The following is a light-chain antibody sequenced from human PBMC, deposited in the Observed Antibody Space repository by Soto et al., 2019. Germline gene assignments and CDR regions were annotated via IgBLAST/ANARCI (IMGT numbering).Light chain of an antibody. CDR2: EVS. J-gene: IGLJ3*02. V-gene: IGLV2-14*01. CDR3: TSFTTISTWV. CDR1: SSDVGGYNY. Sequence: QSALTQPASVSGSAGQSITISCTGTSSDVGGYNYVSWFQQHPGKAPKLKIYEVSNRPSGVSNRFSGSKSGNTASLTISELQAEDEADYYCTSFTTISTWVFGGGTKLTVL.